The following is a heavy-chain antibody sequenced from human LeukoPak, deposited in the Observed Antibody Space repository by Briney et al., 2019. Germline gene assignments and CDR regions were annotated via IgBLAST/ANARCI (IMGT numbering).Heavy chain of an antibody. CDR3: ARGNAD. J-gene: IGHJ4*02. V-gene: IGHV4-59*01. CDR2: ISYSGST. Sequence: SETLSLTCTVSGGSINSYDWSWIRQTPGKGLEWIGYISYSGSTNHNPSLKSRVTISLGTSKNQFFLKLNSVTAADTALYYCARGNADWGQGTLVTVSS. CDR1: GGSINSYD.